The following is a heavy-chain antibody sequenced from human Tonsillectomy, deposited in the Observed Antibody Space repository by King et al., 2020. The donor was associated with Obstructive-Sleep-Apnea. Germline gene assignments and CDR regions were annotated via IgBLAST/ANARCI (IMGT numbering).Heavy chain of an antibody. Sequence: QLQESGPGLVKPSETLSLTCTVSGYSISSGYYWGWIRQPPGKGLEWIGSIYHSGSTYYNPSLKSRVTISVDTSKNQFSLKLRSVTAADTAVYYCARGYDSSGYGGNWFDPWGQGTLVTVSS. CDR1: GYSISSGYY. D-gene: IGHD3-22*01. J-gene: IGHJ5*02. V-gene: IGHV4-38-2*02. CDR3: ARGYDSSGYGGNWFDP. CDR2: IYHSGST.